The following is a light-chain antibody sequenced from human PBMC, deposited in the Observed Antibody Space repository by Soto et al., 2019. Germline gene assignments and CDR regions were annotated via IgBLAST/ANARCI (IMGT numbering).Light chain of an antibody. J-gene: IGKJ3*01. CDR3: QQYGSFT. Sequence: EVVLTQSPGTLSLSPGERATLSCRASQSVSGSDLAWYQQKPGQAPRLLISGVSNRATGTPDRFSGSGSGTDFTLSISRLEPEDFAVYYCQQYGSFTFGPGTKVDIK. V-gene: IGKV3-20*01. CDR1: QSVSGSD. CDR2: GVS.